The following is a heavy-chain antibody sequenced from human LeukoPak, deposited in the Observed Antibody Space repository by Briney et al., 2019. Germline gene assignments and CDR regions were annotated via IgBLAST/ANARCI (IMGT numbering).Heavy chain of an antibody. J-gene: IGHJ4*02. V-gene: IGHV1-2*02. Sequence: ASVKVSCKAFGFTFTGYYIHWVRQAPGQGLEWMGYINPHSGGTSTPQNFQGRVTMTTDTSISAAYMELSSLISDDTAIYYCVREGNELLSKNFDFWGQGTLVTVSS. CDR3: VREGNELLSKNFDF. CDR2: INPHSGGT. CDR1: GFTFTGYY. D-gene: IGHD1-7*01.